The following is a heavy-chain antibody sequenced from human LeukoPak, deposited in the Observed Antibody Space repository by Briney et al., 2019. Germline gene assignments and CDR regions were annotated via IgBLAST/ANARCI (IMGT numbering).Heavy chain of an antibody. V-gene: IGHV3-15*01. D-gene: IGHD2-2*01. J-gene: IGHJ4*02. CDR1: GFTFSSYA. CDR2: IKSKTDGGTT. Sequence: MSGGSLRLSCAASGFTFSSYAMSWVRQAPGKGLEWVGRIKSKTDGGTTDYAAPVKGRFTISRDDSKNTLYLQMNSLKTEDTAVYYCTTVVKNCSSTSCYPAHYWGQGTLVTVSS. CDR3: TTVVKNCSSTSCYPAHY.